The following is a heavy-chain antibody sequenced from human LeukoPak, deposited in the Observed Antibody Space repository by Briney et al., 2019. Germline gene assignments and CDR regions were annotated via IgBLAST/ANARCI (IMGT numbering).Heavy chain of an antibody. CDR1: GGTFSSYA. CDR3: ARRVVITSSWFDP. V-gene: IGHV1-18*01. J-gene: IGHJ5*02. CDR2: ISAYNGNT. Sequence: ASVTVSCKASGGTFSSYAISWVRQAPGQGLEWMGWISAYNGNTNYAQKLQGRVTMTTDTSTSTAYMELRSLRSDDTAVYYCARRVVITSSWFDPWGQGTLVTVSS. D-gene: IGHD3-22*01.